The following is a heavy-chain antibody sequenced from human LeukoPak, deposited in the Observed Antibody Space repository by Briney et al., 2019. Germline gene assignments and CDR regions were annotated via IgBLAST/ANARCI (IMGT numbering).Heavy chain of an antibody. D-gene: IGHD2-15*01. V-gene: IGHV3-23*01. CDR2: ISGSGGST. CDR1: GFTFSSYA. CDR3: AKDRGCSGGSWYSVGAFDI. J-gene: IGHJ3*02. Sequence: GGSLRLSCAASGFTFSSYAMSWVRQAPGKGLEWVSAISGSGGSTYYADSVKGRFTISRDNSKNTLYLQMNSLRAEDTAVYYCAKDRGCSGGSWYSVGAFDIWGQGTMVTVSS.